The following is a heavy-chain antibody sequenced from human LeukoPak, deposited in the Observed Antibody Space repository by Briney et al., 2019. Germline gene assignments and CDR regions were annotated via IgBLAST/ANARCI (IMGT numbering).Heavy chain of an antibody. D-gene: IGHD3-22*01. J-gene: IGHJ5*02. CDR2: ISAYNGNT. Sequence: ASVKVSCKASGYTFTSYGISWVRQAPGQGLEWMGWISAYNGNTNYAQKLQGRVTMTTDTSTSTAYMELRSLRSDDTAVYYCARDLNNHYYHSGWFDPWGQGTLVTVSS. V-gene: IGHV1-18*01. CDR1: GYTFTSYG. CDR3: ARDLNNHYYHSGWFDP.